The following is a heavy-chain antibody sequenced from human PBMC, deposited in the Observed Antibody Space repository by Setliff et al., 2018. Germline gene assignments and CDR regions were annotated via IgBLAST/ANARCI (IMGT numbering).Heavy chain of an antibody. CDR1: GGSISSGGYY. D-gene: IGHD4-17*01. J-gene: IGHJ2*01. CDR3: TREVDDSGDYGRRWYFDL. Sequence: ASETLSLTCTVSGGSISSGGYYWSWIRQHPGKGLEWIGYIYYSGSSYYNPSLKSRVIISVDTSKNQFSLKLSSVTAADTAVYYCTREVDDSGDYGRRWYFDLWGRGTQVTVSS. CDR2: IYYSGSS. V-gene: IGHV4-31*03.